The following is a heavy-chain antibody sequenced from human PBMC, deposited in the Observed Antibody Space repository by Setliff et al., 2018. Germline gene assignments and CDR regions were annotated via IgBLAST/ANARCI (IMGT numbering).Heavy chain of an antibody. V-gene: IGHV4-61*02. CDR1: GASISSGFYY. J-gene: IGHJ4*02. D-gene: IGHD4-4*01. CDR3: ARATVGLATIIYFDS. Sequence: PSETLSLTCNVSGASISSGFYYWSWIRQPAGKGLEWIGRVHSSGDTKYNPSVKTRVTMSVDTSKNQFSLKLSSATAADTAVYYCARATVGLATIIYFDSWGQGTLVPSPQ. CDR2: VHSSGDT.